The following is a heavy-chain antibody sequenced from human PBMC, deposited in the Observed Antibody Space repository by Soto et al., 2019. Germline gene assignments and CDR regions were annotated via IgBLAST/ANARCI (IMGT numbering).Heavy chain of an antibody. V-gene: IGHV2-5*02. J-gene: IGHJ4*02. D-gene: IGHD3-10*01. CDR3: AHHPYYGLGTYSFDY. CDR1: GFSLSTSGVG. Sequence: QITLKESGPTLVKPTQTLTLTCTFSGFSLSTSGVGVGWIRQPPGKALEWLAVIYWDDDKRSSSSLKSRLTIAKDTSKNQVVLTITNMDPVDTATYYCAHHPYYGLGTYSFDYWGQGILVTVSS. CDR2: IYWDDDK.